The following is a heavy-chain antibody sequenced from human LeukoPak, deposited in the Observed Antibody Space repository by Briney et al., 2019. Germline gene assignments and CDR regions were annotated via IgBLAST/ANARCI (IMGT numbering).Heavy chain of an antibody. CDR1: GFTFRSYD. V-gene: IGHV3-33*01. CDR3: AREDSSGAFDI. Sequence: GGSLRLSCAASGFTFRSYDMHWVRQAPGKGLEWVAVVWCDESNKYYVDSVKGRFTISRDNSKNTPYLQMNSLRVEDTALYYCAREDSSGAFDIWGQGTMVTVSS. D-gene: IGHD3-22*01. CDR2: VWCDESNK. J-gene: IGHJ3*02.